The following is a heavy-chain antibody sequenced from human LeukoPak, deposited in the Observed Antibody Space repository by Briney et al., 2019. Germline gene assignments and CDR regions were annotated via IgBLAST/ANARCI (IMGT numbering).Heavy chain of an antibody. J-gene: IGHJ4*02. CDR3: ARLVAAAGRDDFDY. Sequence: HPGGSLRLSCAASGFTFSSYSMNWVRQAPGKGLEWVSYISSSSSTIYYADSVKGRFTISRDNAKNSLCLQMNSLRAEDTAVYYCARLVAAAGRDDFDYWGQGTLVTVSS. D-gene: IGHD6-13*01. CDR2: ISSSSSTI. V-gene: IGHV3-48*04. CDR1: GFTFSSYS.